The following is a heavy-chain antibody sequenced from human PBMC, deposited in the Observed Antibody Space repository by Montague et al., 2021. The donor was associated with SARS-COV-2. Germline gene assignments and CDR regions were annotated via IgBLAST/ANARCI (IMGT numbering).Heavy chain of an antibody. CDR2: INHSGSA. CDR1: GGSFSGFY. CDR3: ARLGEGVVPAPILGVGPYYSYFYMDV. D-gene: IGHD2-2*02. J-gene: IGHJ6*03. V-gene: IGHV4-34*01. Sequence: SETLSLTCAVSGGSFSGFYWSWVRQPPGKGLEWIGEINHSGSAKYNPSLKRRVTISVDTSKNQFSLKLNSVTAADTAVYYCARLGEGVVPAPILGVGPYYSYFYMDVWGKGATVTVSS.